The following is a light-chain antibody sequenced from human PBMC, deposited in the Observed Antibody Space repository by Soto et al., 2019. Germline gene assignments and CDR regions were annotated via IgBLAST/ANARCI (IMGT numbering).Light chain of an antibody. J-gene: IGKJ1*01. CDR2: ATS. CDR3: QQSYSTPPGT. V-gene: IGKV1-39*01. CDR1: QSISTY. Sequence: DIQMTQSPSSLSASVGDRVTITCRASQSISTYLIWYQQKPGKAPKLLIYATSSLQSGVPSRFSGSGSGTDFTLTISSLQPEDFATYYCQQSYSTPPGTFAQGTKV.